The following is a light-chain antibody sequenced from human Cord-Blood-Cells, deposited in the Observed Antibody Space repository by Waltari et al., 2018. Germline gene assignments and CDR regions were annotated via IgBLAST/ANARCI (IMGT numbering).Light chain of an antibody. J-gene: IGKJ2*03. Sequence: DIQMTQSPSSLSASVGDRVTLTCRASQSISSYLNWYQQKPGKAPKLLIYAASSLQSGVPSRFSGSGSGTEFNLYISSLQPDDFATYYCQQRYSTSYSFGEGTTLEI. V-gene: IGKV1-39*01. CDR3: QQRYSTSYS. CDR1: QSISSY. CDR2: AAS.